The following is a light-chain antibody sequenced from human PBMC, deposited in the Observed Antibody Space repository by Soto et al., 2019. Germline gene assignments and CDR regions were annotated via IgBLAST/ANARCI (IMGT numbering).Light chain of an antibody. J-gene: IGKJ5*01. CDR1: QSVSSSY. CDR2: DAS. V-gene: IGKV3-11*01. CDR3: QQRSNWPPIT. Sequence: EIVLTQSPDTLSVSPGERATLSCRASQSVSSSYLAWYQQRPGQAPTLLIYDASNRATGIPARFSGSGSGTDFTLTISSLEPEDFGVYYCQQRSNWPPITFGQGTRLEIK.